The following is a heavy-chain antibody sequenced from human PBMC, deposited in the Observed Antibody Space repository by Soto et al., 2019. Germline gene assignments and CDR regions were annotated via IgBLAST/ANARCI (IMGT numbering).Heavy chain of an antibody. CDR1: GGSISSGGYY. D-gene: IGHD3-3*01. CDR3: ARENRITIFGMGYMDV. CDR2: IYYSGST. Sequence: QVQLQESGPGLVKPSQTLSLTCTVSGGSISSGGYYWTWIRQHPGKGLEWIGYIYYSGSTYYNPSLTSRLTISVDTSRNQFSLKLRSVTAADTAVYYCARENRITIFGMGYMDVWGKGTTVTVSS. J-gene: IGHJ6*03. V-gene: IGHV4-31*03.